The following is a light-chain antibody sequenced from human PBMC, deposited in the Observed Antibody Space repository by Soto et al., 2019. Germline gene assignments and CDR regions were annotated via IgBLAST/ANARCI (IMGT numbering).Light chain of an antibody. J-gene: IGKJ5*01. V-gene: IGKV2-28*01. Sequence: DIVMTQSPLSLPVTPGEPASISCTSSQSLLHTNGYNSVDWYLQKPGPSPQLLVYLSSNRASGVPDRVSGSGSGTDFTLEISRVEAEDVGVYYCMQALETPTFGQGTRLEIK. CDR3: MQALETPT. CDR2: LSS. CDR1: QSLLHTNGYNS.